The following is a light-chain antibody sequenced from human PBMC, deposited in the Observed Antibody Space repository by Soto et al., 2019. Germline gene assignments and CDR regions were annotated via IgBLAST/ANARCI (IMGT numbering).Light chain of an antibody. Sequence: QSVLTQPPSSSGTPGQRVTISCSGGSSNIGSSPVNWYQQLPGTAPKLLIQRNNERPSGVPDRFSGSKSGTSVSLAISGLRSDDEATYYCAAWDDTLDAQVFGGGTKLTVL. CDR1: SSNIGSSP. V-gene: IGLV1-44*01. J-gene: IGLJ3*02. CDR2: RNN. CDR3: AAWDDTLDAQV.